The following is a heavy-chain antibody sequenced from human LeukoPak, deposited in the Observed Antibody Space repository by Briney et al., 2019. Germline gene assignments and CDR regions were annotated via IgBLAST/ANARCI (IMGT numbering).Heavy chain of an antibody. CDR2: IWYDGSSK. D-gene: IGHD6-13*01. CDR1: GFTFSSYG. CDR3: ARDSAARDYYYGMDV. V-gene: IGHV3-33*01. J-gene: IGHJ6*02. Sequence: GGSLRLSCAASGFTFSSYGMHWVRQAPGKGLEWVAVIWYDGSSKYYADSVKGRFTISRDNSKNTLYLQMNSLRAEDTAVYYCARDSAARDYYYGMDVWGQGTTVTVSS.